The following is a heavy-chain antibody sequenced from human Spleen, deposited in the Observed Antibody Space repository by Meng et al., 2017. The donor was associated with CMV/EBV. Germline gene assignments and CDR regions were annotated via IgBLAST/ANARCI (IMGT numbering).Heavy chain of an antibody. CDR2: INHSGST. CDR1: GGSFSGYY. D-gene: IGHD4-17*01. Sequence: SQTLSLTCAVYGGSFSGYYWSWIRQPPGKGLEWIGEINHSGSTNYNPSLKSRVTISVDTSKNQCSLKLSSVTAADTAVYYCARVTNGDFGVDYFDYWGQGTLVTVSS. CDR3: ARVTNGDFGVDYFDY. V-gene: IGHV4-34*01. J-gene: IGHJ4*02.